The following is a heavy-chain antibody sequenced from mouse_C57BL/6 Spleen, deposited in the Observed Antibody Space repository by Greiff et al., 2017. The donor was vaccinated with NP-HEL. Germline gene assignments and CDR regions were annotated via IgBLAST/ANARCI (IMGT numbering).Heavy chain of an antibody. D-gene: IGHD1-1*01. CDR3: ARRGYYGSSYWYFDV. V-gene: IGHV1-50*01. CDR2: IDPSDSYT. CDR1: GYTFTSYW. J-gene: IGHJ1*03. Sequence: QVQLQQPGAELVKPGAPVKLSCKASGYTFTSYWMQWVKQRPGQGLEWIGEIDPSDSYTNYNQKFKGKATLPVDTSSSTAYMQLSSLTSEDSAVYYCARRGYYGSSYWYFDVWGTGTTVTVSS.